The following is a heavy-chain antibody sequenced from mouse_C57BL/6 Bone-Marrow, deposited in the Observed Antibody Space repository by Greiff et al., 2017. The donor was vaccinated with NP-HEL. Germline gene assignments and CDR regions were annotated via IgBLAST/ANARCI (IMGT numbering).Heavy chain of an antibody. CDR1: GYTFTSYT. Sequence: QVQLQQSGADLARPGASVKMSCKASGYTFTSYTMHWVQQRPGQGLEWIGYINPSSGYTKYKQKFKDKVTLTADKSSSTAYMQLSSLTSEDSAVYYCARIHYSYYDAMDYWGQGTSVTVSS. CDR2: INPSSGYT. J-gene: IGHJ4*01. D-gene: IGHD2-12*01. CDR3: ARIHYSYYDAMDY. V-gene: IGHV1-4*01.